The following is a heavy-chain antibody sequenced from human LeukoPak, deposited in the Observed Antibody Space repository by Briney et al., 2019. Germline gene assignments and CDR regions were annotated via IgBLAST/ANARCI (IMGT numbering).Heavy chain of an antibody. V-gene: IGHV4-59*01. CDR2: ISDSRST. J-gene: IGHJ4*02. Sequence: PSETLSLTCTVSGGSISNYYWSWIRQPPGKGLEWIGYISDSRSTNYNPSLKSRVTISVDTSKNQFSLKLSPVTAADTAVYYCARVGRGDHTWGSYSFDYWGQGTLVTVSS. CDR3: ARVGRGDHTWGSYSFDY. D-gene: IGHD3-16*01. CDR1: GGSISNYY.